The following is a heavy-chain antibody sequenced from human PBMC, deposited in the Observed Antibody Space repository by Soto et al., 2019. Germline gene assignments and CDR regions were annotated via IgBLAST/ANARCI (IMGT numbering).Heavy chain of an antibody. CDR3: ARYYDRFDAFDI. V-gene: IGHV4-39*07. Sequence: SETLSLTCTVFTDSNNFSNSYWGWIRQPPGEGLQWIGSSSYNGGTFFNPSLKGRVTISVDTSKNQFSLKLSSVTAADTAVYYCARYYDRFDAFDIWGQGTMVTVSS. D-gene: IGHD3-22*01. J-gene: IGHJ3*02. CDR2: SSYNGGT. CDR1: TDSNNFSNSY.